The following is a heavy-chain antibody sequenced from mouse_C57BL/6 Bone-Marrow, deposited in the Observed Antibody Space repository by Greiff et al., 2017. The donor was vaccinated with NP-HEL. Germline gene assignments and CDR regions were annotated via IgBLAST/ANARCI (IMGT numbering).Heavy chain of an antibody. V-gene: IGHV14-4*01. CDR3: TTSTVVSWYFDV. Sequence: VQLKESGAELVRPGAPVKLSCTASGFNIKDDYMHWVKQRPEQGLEWIGWIDPENGDTEYASKFQGKATITADTSSNTAYLQLSSLTSEDTAVYYCTTSTVVSWYFDVWGTGTTVTVSS. CDR1: GFNIKDDY. CDR2: IDPENGDT. J-gene: IGHJ1*03. D-gene: IGHD1-1*01.